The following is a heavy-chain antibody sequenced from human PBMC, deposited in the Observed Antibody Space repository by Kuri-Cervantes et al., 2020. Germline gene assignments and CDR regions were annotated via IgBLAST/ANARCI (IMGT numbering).Heavy chain of an antibody. CDR2: IYYSGST. J-gene: IGHJ6*03. D-gene: IGHD1-26*01. CDR1: GGSISSYY. V-gene: IGHV4-59*01. CDR3: ARAGGATSWDYYYMDV. Sequence: GSLRLSCTVSGGSISSYYWSWIRQPPGKGLEWIGYIYYSGSTNYNPSLKSRVTISVDTSKNQFSLKVSPVSAADTAVYYCARAGGATSWDYYYMDVWGRGTTVTVSS.